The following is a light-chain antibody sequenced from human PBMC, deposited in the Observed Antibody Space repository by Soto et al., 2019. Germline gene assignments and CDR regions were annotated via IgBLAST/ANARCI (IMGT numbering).Light chain of an antibody. CDR3: QQDDDYPLT. J-gene: IGKJ4*01. V-gene: IGKV1-5*01. CDR1: QSIKSW. CDR2: DAS. Sequence: DIQMNQTPCPLSASVXDSVTITCRASQSIKSWLAWYQQKPGTAPKLLIYDASTLESGVPSRFSGSGSGTEFTLTISSLQPDDFATFYCQQDDDYPLTFGGGTKVDIK.